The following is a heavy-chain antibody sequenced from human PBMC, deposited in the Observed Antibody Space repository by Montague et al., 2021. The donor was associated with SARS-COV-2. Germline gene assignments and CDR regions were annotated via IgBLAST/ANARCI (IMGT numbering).Heavy chain of an antibody. CDR3: AREGGWLSRGSYYFDY. Sequence: SSYSMNWVRQPPGKGLEWIGSIYYSGSTYYDPSLKSRVTISVDTSKNQFSLKLSSVTAADTAVYYCAREGGWLSRGSYYFDYWGQGTLVTVSS. CDR2: IYYSGST. J-gene: IGHJ4*02. V-gene: IGHV4-39*07. D-gene: IGHD3-22*01. CDR1: SSYS.